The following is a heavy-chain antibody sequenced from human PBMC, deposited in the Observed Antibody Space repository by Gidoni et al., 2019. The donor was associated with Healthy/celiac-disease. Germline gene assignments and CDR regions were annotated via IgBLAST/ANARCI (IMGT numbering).Heavy chain of an antibody. Sequence: QVQLVESGGGVVRPGSSLGVSCAATGVTFSSYARHWVRQAQGKGLEWVAVISYDGSNKYYADSVKGRFTISRDNSKNTLYLQMNSLRAEDTAVYYCARALNDYGDEDYWGQGTLVTVSS. CDR2: ISYDGSNK. CDR3: ARALNDYGDEDY. D-gene: IGHD4-17*01. V-gene: IGHV3-30-3*01. CDR1: GVTFSSYA. J-gene: IGHJ4*02.